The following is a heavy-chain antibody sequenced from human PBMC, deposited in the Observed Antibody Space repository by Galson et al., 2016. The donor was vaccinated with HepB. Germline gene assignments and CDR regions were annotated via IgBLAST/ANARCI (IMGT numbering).Heavy chain of an antibody. Sequence: SLRLSCAASGFTFDDYAMHWVRQAPGKGLEWVSGISWNSGSIGYADSVKGRFTISRDNAKNSLYLQMNSLRAEDTALYYCAKDPTLGYCSSTSCYFGYFQHWGQGTQVTVSS. V-gene: IGHV3-9*01. J-gene: IGHJ1*01. CDR1: GFTFDDYA. CDR2: ISWNSGSI. CDR3: AKDPTLGYCSSTSCYFGYFQH. D-gene: IGHD2-2*01.